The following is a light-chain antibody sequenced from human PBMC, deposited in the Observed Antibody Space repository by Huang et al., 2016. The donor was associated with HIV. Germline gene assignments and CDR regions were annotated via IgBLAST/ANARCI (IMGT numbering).Light chain of an antibody. Sequence: EIVMTQSPGTLSVSPGKRVTLSCRANRSVSTHLAWYQQRPGQAHRLLLYGSSTRATGSPARFSGSGSGTDFSRTISSLQSEDFAVYYCHQYNNWLLSFGGGTRVDI. CDR3: HQYNNWLLS. V-gene: IGKV3-15*01. J-gene: IGKJ4*01. CDR1: RSVSTH. CDR2: GSS.